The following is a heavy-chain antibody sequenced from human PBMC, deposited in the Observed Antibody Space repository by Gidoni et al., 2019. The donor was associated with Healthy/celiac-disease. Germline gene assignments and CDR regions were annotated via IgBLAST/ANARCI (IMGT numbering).Heavy chain of an antibody. D-gene: IGHD3-9*01. CDR1: GGSISSSSYY. CDR2: IYSSGST. V-gene: IGHV4-39*01. CDR3: ARRGRTGYFTRDAFDI. J-gene: IGHJ3*02. Sequence: QLQLQESGPGLVKPSETLSLTCTVSGGSISSSSYYWGWLRQPPGNVLEWIGSIYSSGSTYYNPSLMCRVTISVDTSNNQFSLKLSSVTAADTAVYYCARRGRTGYFTRDAFDIWGQGTMVTVSS.